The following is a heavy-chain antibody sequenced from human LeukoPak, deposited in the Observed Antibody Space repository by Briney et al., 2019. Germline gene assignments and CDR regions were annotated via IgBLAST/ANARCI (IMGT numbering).Heavy chain of an antibody. V-gene: IGHV3-66*02. CDR2: IYSGDNT. D-gene: IGHD3-16*01. CDR3: AGRRVLDASFDY. Sequence: GGSLRLSCAASGFTVSNNYMSWVRQAPGKGLEWVSVIYSGDNTYYLESVKGRFTISRDNSKSTLFLQMNRLRAEDTAVYYCAGRRVLDASFDYWGQGTLVTVSS. CDR1: GFTVSNNY. J-gene: IGHJ4*02.